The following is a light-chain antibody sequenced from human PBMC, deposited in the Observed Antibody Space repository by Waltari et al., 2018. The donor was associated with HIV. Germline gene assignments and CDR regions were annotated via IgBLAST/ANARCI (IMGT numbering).Light chain of an antibody. CDR2: DAS. J-gene: IGKJ3*01. V-gene: IGKV1-33*01. CDR3: QQYDN. Sequence: DIQMTQSPSSLSASVGDRVNITCQASQDISNYLNWYQQKPGKAPKLLIYDASNLETGVPSRFSGSGSGTDFTFTISSLQPEDIATYYCQQYDNFGPGTKVDIK. CDR1: QDISNY.